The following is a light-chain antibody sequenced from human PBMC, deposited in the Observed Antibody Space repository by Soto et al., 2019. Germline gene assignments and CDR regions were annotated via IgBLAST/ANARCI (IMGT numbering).Light chain of an antibody. CDR2: DVS. V-gene: IGLV2-14*01. Sequence: QSALTQPASVSGSPGQSITISCTGTSSDVGGYNYVSWYQQHPGKAPKLTIYDVSNRPSGVSNRFSGSKSGNTASLTISGLQAEDESDYYGSSYTSSSTRLYFFGTGTKVTVL. CDR3: SSYTSSSTRLYF. J-gene: IGLJ1*01. CDR1: SSDVGGYNY.